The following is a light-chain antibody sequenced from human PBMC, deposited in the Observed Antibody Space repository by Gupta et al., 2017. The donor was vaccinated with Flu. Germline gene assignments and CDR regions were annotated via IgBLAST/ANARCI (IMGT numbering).Light chain of an antibody. CDR2: GAS. CDR3: QQYGSSPYT. J-gene: IGKJ2*01. V-gene: IGKV3-20*01. CDR1: QSVSSSY. Sequence: EMVLPQSPGTLSLSPGERATLSCRASQSVSSSYLAWYQQKPGQAPRLLIDGASSRATGIPDRFSGSGSGTDFTLTISRLEPEDFAVYYCQQYGSSPYTFGQGTKLEIK.